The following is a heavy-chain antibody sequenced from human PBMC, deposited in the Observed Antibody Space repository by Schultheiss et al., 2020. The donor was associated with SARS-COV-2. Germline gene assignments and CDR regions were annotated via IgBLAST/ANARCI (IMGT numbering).Heavy chain of an antibody. CDR2: ISSSSSYI. V-gene: IGHV3-21*01. CDR3: ARGGSYGELLWYFDY. Sequence: GESLKISCAASGFTFSSYSMNWVRQAPGKGLEWVSSISSSSSYIYYADSVKGRFTIPRDNAKNSLYLQMNSLRAEDTAVYYCARGGSYGELLWYFDYWGQGTLVTVSS. CDR1: GFTFSSYS. D-gene: IGHD4-17*01. J-gene: IGHJ4*02.